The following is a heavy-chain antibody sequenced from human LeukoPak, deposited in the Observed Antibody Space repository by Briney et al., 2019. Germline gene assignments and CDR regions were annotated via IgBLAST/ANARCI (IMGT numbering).Heavy chain of an antibody. CDR2: ISSSSSYI. CDR3: ARDATVTRQYYYDSSGYYDY. CDR1: GFTFSSYS. D-gene: IGHD3-22*01. Sequence: GGSLRLSCAASGFTFSSYSLNWVRQAPGKGLEWVSSISSSSSYIYYADSVKGRFTISRDNAKNSLYLQMNSLRAEDTAVYYCARDATVTRQYYYDSSGYYDYWGQGTLVTVSS. J-gene: IGHJ4*02. V-gene: IGHV3-21*01.